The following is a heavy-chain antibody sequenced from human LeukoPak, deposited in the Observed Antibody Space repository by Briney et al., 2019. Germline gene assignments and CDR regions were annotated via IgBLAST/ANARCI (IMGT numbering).Heavy chain of an antibody. CDR2: INPNSGGT. CDR3: ARDLDDSSGYYDY. V-gene: IGHV1-2*02. CDR1: GYTSTGYN. J-gene: IGHJ4*02. D-gene: IGHD3-22*01. Sequence: ASVKVSCKASGYTSTGYNMHWVRQAPGQGLEWMGWINPNSGGTNYAQKFQGRVTMTRDTSISTAYMELSRLRSDDTAVYYCARDLDDSSGYYDYWGQGTLVTVSS.